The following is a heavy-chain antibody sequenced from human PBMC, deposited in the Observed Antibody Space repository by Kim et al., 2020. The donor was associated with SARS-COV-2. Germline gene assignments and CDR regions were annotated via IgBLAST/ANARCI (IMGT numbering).Heavy chain of an antibody. CDR1: GFTFSSYD. Sequence: GGSLRLSCAASGFTFSSYDMSWVRQAPGKGLEWVSVISGSGGTTYYADAVKGRFTTSRDNNKNTLYLQMTGLRAEDTAVYYCAKQRGYSSGYLFDCWGQGTLVTVSS. D-gene: IGHD6-19*01. V-gene: IGHV3-23*01. CDR2: ISGSGGTT. CDR3: AKQRGYSSGYLFDC. J-gene: IGHJ4*02.